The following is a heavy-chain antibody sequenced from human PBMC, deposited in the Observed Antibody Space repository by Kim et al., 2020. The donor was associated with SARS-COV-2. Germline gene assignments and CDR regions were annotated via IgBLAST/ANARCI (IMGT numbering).Heavy chain of an antibody. J-gene: IGHJ4*02. Sequence: SETLSLTCAVYGGSFSGYYWSWIRQPPGKGLEWIGEINHSGSTNYNPSLKSRVTISVDTSKNQFSLKLSSVTAADTAVYYCEIRMAGTWGEFDYWGQGTLVTVSS. D-gene: IGHD6-19*01. CDR2: INHSGST. CDR1: GGSFSGYY. CDR3: EIRMAGTWGEFDY. V-gene: IGHV4-34*01.